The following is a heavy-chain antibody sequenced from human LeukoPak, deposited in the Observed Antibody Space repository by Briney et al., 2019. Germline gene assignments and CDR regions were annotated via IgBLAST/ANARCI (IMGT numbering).Heavy chain of an antibody. V-gene: IGHV3-66*01. CDR1: GFTVRSNY. Sequence: PGGSLRLSCAASGFTVRSNYMSWVRQAPGKGLEWVSVIYSGGRTYYADSVKGRFSISRDNSKNTLYLQMNSLRAEDTAVYYCARESNSGYYLSYWGQGTLVTVSS. D-gene: IGHD3-22*01. J-gene: IGHJ4*02. CDR3: ARESNSGYYLSY. CDR2: IYSGGRT.